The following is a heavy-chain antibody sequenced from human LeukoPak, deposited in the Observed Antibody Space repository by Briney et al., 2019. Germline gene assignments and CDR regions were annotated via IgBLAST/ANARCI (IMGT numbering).Heavy chain of an antibody. CDR2: IKSKTDGGTT. Sequence: GGSLRLSCAASGFTFSNAWMSWVRQAPGKGLEWVGRIKSKTDGGTTDYAAPVKGRFTISRDDSKNTLYLQMNSLKTEDTAVYYCARDYRSSSTLRYFQHWGQGTLVTVSS. CDR1: GFTFSNAW. V-gene: IGHV3-15*01. CDR3: ARDYRSSSTLRYFQH. J-gene: IGHJ1*01. D-gene: IGHD6-6*01.